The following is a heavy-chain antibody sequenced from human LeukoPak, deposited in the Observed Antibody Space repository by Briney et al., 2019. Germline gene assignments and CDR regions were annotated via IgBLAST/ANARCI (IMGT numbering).Heavy chain of an antibody. CDR2: ISSSSRTI. CDR1: GFPFSTYD. CDR3: ARLRYYAMDV. J-gene: IGHJ6*02. Sequence: PGGSLRLSCAASGFPFSTYDVNWVRQAPGKGLEWVSYISSSSRTISYADSVKGRFTISRDNAKNSLYLQMNSLRAEDTAVYYCARLRYYAMDVWGQGTTVTASS. V-gene: IGHV3-48*01.